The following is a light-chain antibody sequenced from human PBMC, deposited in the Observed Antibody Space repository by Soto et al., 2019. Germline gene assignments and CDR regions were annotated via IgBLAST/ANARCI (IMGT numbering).Light chain of an antibody. V-gene: IGLV2-14*01. CDR3: SSYTSSSIRLVV. CDR2: DVS. J-gene: IGLJ2*01. CDR1: SSDVGGYNY. Sequence: QPASVSGSPGQSITISCTGTSSDVGGYNYVSWYQQHPGKAPKLMIYDVSNRPSGVSNRFSGSKSGNTASLTISGLQAEDEADYYCSSYTSSSIRLVVFGGGTKLTVL.